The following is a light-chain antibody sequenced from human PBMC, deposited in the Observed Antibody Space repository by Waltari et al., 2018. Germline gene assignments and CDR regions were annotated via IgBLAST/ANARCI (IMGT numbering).Light chain of an antibody. CDR3: QAWDNSTAI. J-gene: IGLJ2*01. V-gene: IGLV3-1*01. CDR1: KLGDKY. CDR2: QDN. Sequence: SYELTQPPSVSVSPGQTASITCSGDKLGDKYACWYQQKPGQSPVLVIYQDNNRPSGIPERFSGSNSGNTATLTIRGTQAMDEADYYCQAWDNSTAIFGGGTKLTVL.